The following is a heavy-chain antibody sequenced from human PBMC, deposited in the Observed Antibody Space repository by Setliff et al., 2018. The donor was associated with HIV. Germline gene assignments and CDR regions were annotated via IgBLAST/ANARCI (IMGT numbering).Heavy chain of an antibody. V-gene: IGHV3-66*01. CDR1: AFTFSNAW. D-gene: IGHD1-26*01. CDR2: IYSGGST. J-gene: IGHJ3*02. CDR3: TRDRGRPDSFDI. Sequence: PGGSLRLSCAASAFTFSNAWMSWVRQAPGKGLEWVSVIYSGGSTYYADSVTGRFTMSRDNAKNTLYLQMNSLRAEDTALYFYTRDRGRPDSFDIWGQGTMVTVSS.